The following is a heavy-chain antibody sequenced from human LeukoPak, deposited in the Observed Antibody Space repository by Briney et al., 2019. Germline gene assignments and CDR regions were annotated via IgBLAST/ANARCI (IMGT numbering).Heavy chain of an antibody. D-gene: IGHD3-22*01. Sequence: GGSLRLSCAASGFTFSSYSMNWVRQAPGKGLEWVSSISSSSSYIYYADSVKGRFTISRDNAKNSLYLQMNSLRAEDTAVYYCARVKYYYDSSGYYADYWGQRTLVTVSS. CDR3: ARVKYYYDSSGYYADY. J-gene: IGHJ4*02. V-gene: IGHV3-21*04. CDR2: ISSSSSYI. CDR1: GFTFSSYS.